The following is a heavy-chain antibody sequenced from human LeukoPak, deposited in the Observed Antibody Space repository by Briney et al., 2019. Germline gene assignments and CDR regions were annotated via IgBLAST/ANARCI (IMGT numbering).Heavy chain of an antibody. CDR2: ISSSVSTM. V-gene: IGHV3-48*03. Sequence: VGCLRLSRAASGFTFSSYEMNWVREAPGKGLGGISYISSSVSTMYYGESVKGRFTISRDNVSTSASLQINSLRAEDTAIYYCVLLRGESTRDFDLWGRGTLVTVTS. J-gene: IGHJ2*01. D-gene: IGHD3-10*01. CDR3: VLLRGESTRDFDL. CDR1: GFTFSSYE.